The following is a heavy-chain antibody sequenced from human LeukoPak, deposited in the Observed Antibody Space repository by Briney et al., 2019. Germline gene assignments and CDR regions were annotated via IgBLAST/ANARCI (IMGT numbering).Heavy chain of an antibody. D-gene: IGHD2-2*01. CDR3: AIGGDSSTSCYRCFNY. J-gene: IGHJ4*02. V-gene: IGHV5-51*01. CDR1: GCIFANYW. CDR2: IYPGVSDT. Sequence: GESLQISCQGSGCIFANYWIGWVRPVPGEGQEGMGIIYPGVSDTRYSPSFQGQVTISADTSITTAYLQWSSLKASDTAMYYCAIGGDSSTSCYRCFNYWGQGTLVSVSS.